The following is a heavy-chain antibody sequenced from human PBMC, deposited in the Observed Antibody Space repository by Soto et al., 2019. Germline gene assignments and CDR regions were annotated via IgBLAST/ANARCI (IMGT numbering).Heavy chain of an antibody. V-gene: IGHV3-48*02. Sequence: GGSLRLSCAASGFTFSSYSMNWVRQAPGKGLEWVSYISSSSSTIYYADSVKGRFTISRDNAKNSLYLQMNSLRDEDTAVYYCARVGLLWFGTTYGMDVWGQGPPSPSP. J-gene: IGHJ6*02. CDR2: ISSSSSTI. CDR3: ARVGLLWFGTTYGMDV. CDR1: GFTFSSYS. D-gene: IGHD3-10*01.